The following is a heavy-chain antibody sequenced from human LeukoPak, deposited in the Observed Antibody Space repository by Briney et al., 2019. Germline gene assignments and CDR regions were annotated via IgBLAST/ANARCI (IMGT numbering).Heavy chain of an antibody. CDR1: GGSISSYY. J-gene: IGHJ4*02. CDR3: ARTDSSSWYVFDY. V-gene: IGHV4-59*01. D-gene: IGHD6-13*01. CDR2: IYYSGST. Sequence: SETLSLTCAVSGGSISSYYWSWIRQPPGKGLEWIGYIYYSGSTNYNPSLKSRVTISVDTSKNQFSLKLSSVTAADTAVYYCARTDSSSWYVFDYWGQGTLVTVSS.